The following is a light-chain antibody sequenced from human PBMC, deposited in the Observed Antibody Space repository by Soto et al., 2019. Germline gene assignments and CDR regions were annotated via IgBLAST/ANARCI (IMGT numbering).Light chain of an antibody. CDR3: MQSMELPPT. J-gene: IGKJ5*01. CDR2: LGS. CDR1: QSLLHSNGYNY. Sequence: DIVMSQSPLSLPVTAGEPASISCRSSQSLLHSNGYNYLHWYLQKPGQSPQLLIYLGSNRASGVPDRFSGSGSGTAFTLEISRVEAEDVGVYYCMQSMELPPTFGQGTRLEIK. V-gene: IGKV2-28*01.